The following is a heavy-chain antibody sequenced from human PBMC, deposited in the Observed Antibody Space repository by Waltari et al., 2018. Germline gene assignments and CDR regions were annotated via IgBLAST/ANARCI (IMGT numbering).Heavy chain of an antibody. V-gene: IGHV4-59*01. CDR2: IYYSGST. CDR3: ARVGLRSSWYRVDY. Sequence: QVQLQESGPGLVKPSETLSLTCTVSGGSISSYYWSWLRQPPGKGLEWIGYIYYSGSTNYNPSLKSRVTISVDTSKNQFSLKLSSVTAADTAVYYCARVGLRSSWYRVDYWGQGTLVTVSS. D-gene: IGHD6-13*01. CDR1: GGSISSYY. J-gene: IGHJ4*02.